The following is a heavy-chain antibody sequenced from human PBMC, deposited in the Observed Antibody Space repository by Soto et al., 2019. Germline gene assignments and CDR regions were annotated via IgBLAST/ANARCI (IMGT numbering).Heavy chain of an antibody. J-gene: IGHJ4*02. CDR1: GFIFSTYR. V-gene: IGHV3-21*01. Sequence: EVHLVESGGGLVKPGGSLRLPCAASGFIFSTYRMNWVRQAPGKWLEWVSSISSRGGSVSYAESVKGRFTITRDNAANSLYLQMGSLRAKHTAVYYCTRGRSITTNMDCWGQGTMVSVTS. D-gene: IGHD2-2*01. CDR3: TRGRSITTNMDC. CDR2: ISSRGGSV.